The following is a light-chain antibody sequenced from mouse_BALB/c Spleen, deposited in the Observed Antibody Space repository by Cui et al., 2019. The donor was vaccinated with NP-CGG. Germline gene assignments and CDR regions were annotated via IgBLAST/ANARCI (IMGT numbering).Light chain of an antibody. CDR3: ALWYSNHWV. CDR2: GSN. CDR1: TGAVTTINY. Sequence: QAVVTQESVLTTSPGETVTLTCRSSTGAVTTINYANWVQEKPDHLFTGLIGGSNNRTPGVPARFSGSLNGDKAALTITGAQTEDEAIYFCALWYSNHWVFGGGTKLTVL. V-gene: IGLV1*01. J-gene: IGLJ1*01.